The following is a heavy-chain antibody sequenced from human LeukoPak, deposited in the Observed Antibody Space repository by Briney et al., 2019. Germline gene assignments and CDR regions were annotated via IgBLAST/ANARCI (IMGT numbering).Heavy chain of an antibody. CDR1: GFTFSSYE. V-gene: IGHV3-48*03. CDR3: ARGWDRAHPTGFEFDV. J-gene: IGHJ4*02. D-gene: IGHD1-26*01. CDR2: ISSSGTTI. Sequence: GGSLRLSCAASGFTFSSYEMNWVRQAPGKGLEWVSFISSSGTTINLPDSVKGRFTISRDNAKNSVHLQMDNLRVEDTAVYYCARGWDRAHPTGFEFDVWGQGTLVTVSS.